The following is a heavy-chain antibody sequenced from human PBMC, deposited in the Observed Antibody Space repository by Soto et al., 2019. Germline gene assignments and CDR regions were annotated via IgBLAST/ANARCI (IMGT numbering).Heavy chain of an antibody. V-gene: IGHV3-7*01. CDR3: ARHAYNFLTFDS. CDR1: GFTFTNYW. J-gene: IGHJ4*02. Sequence: EVQLVESGGGLVQPGGSLRLSCAASGFTFTNYWMNWVRQPPGKGLEWVANIKHLESEKFYVGSVRGRFTISRDNAKNSVSLQMDSLRAEETAVYYCARHAYNFLTFDSWGQGTLVTVSS. D-gene: IGHD1-1*01. CDR2: IKHLESEK.